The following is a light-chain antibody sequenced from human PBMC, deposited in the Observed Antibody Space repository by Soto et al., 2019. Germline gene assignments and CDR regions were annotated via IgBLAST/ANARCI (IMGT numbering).Light chain of an antibody. CDR1: QSVSSN. CDR2: GAS. V-gene: IGKV3-15*01. CDR3: QQYNNWPVT. J-gene: IGKJ5*01. Sequence: EIVMTQSPATLSVSPGERATLSCRASQSVSSNLAWYQQKPVQAPRLLIYGASTRATGIPARFSCSGSWTEFTLTISTLQSEDFAVYDCQQYNNWPVTFGQGTRLEIK.